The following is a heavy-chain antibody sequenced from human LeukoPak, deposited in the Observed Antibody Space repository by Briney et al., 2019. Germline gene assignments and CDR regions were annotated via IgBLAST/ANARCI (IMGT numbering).Heavy chain of an antibody. J-gene: IGHJ4*02. V-gene: IGHV3-23*01. D-gene: IGHD6-19*01. Sequence: GGSLRLSCAASGFTFSGYAMSWVRQAPGKGLEWVSAISGSGGSTYYADSVKGRFTISRDNSKNTLYLQMNSLRAEDTAVYYCAKDASYSSGWYIDYWGQGTLVTVSS. CDR1: GFTFSGYA. CDR2: ISGSGGST. CDR3: AKDASYSSGWYIDY.